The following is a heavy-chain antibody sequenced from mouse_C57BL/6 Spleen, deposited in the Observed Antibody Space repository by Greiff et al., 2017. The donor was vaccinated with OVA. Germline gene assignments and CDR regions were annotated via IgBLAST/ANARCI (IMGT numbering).Heavy chain of an antibody. CDR2: IDPSDSYT. CDR1: GYTFTSYW. V-gene: IGHV1-50*01. CDR3: ARSEAAPNYFDY. D-gene: IGHD6-1*01. Sequence: QVQLQQPGAELVKPGASVKLSCKASGYTFTSYWMQWVKQRPGQGLEWIGEIDPSDSYTNYNQKFKGKATLTVDTSSSTAYMQLSSLTSEDSAVYYCARSEAAPNYFDYWGQGTTLTVSS. J-gene: IGHJ2*01.